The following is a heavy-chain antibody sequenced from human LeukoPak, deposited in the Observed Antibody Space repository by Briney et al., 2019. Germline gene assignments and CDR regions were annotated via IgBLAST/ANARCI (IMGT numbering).Heavy chain of an antibody. CDR2: ISYDGSNK. CDR3: AKDQGAVAGTAPGVDY. V-gene: IGHV3-30*18. CDR1: GFTFSSYG. D-gene: IGHD6-19*01. J-gene: IGHJ4*02. Sequence: PGRSLRLSCAASGFTFSSYGMHWVRQAPGKGLEWVAVISYDGSNKYYADSVKGRFTISRDNSKNTLYLQMNSLRAEDTAVYYCAKDQGAVAGTAPGVDYWGQGTLVTVSS.